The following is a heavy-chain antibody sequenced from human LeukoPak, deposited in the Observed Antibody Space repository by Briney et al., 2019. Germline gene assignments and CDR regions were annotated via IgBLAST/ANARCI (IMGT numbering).Heavy chain of an antibody. CDR1: GGTFSSYA. CDR3: ARDRATAMGPNWIDP. CDR2: IIPILGIA. J-gene: IGHJ5*02. D-gene: IGHD5-18*01. Sequence: GASVKVSCKASGGTFSSYAISWVRQAPGQGLEWMGRIIPILGIANYAQKFQGRVTITADKSTSTAYMELSSLRSEDTAVYYCARDRATAMGPNWIDPWGQGTLVTVSS. V-gene: IGHV1-69*04.